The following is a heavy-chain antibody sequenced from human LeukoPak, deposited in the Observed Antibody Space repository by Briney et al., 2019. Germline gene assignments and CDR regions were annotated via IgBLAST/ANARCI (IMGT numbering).Heavy chain of an antibody. CDR3: AKDHLVDTAMVDAFDI. J-gene: IGHJ3*02. Sequence: GGSLSLSCAASGFIVGSNYMGWVRQAPGKGREWVSAISGSGGSTYYADSVKGRFTISRDNSKNTLYLQMNSLRAEDTAVYYCAKDHLVDTAMVDAFDIWGQGTMVTVSS. CDR2: ISGSGGST. V-gene: IGHV3-23*01. CDR1: GFIVGSNY. D-gene: IGHD5-18*01.